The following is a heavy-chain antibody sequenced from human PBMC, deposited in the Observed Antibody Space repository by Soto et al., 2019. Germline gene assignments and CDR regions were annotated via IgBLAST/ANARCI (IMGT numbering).Heavy chain of an antibody. J-gene: IGHJ1*01. CDR1: GYTFTSYY. Sequence: ASVKFSCKASGYTFTSYYMHWVRQAPGQGLEWMGIINPSGGSTSYAQKFQGRVTMTRDTSTSTVYMELSRLRSEDTAVYYCARDRSSGEYFQHWGKGTLVTVSS. D-gene: IGHD3-22*01. CDR3: ARDRSSGEYFQH. CDR2: INPSGGST. V-gene: IGHV1-46*01.